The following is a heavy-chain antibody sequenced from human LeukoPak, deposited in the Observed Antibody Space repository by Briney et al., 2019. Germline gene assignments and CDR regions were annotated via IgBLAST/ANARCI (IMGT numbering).Heavy chain of an antibody. CDR3: ARESSVDYYYYYMDV. D-gene: IGHD6-19*01. CDR1: GGSISSYY. J-gene: IGHJ6*03. CDR2: IYYSGST. V-gene: IGHV4-39*07. Sequence: PSETLSLTCTVSGGSISSYYWGWIRQPPGKGLEWIGSIYYSGSTYYNPSLKSRVTISVDTSKNQFSLKLSSVTAADTAVYYCARESSVDYYYYYMDVWGKGTTVTVSS.